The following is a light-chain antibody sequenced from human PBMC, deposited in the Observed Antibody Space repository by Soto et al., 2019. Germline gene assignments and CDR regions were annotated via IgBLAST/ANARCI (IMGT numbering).Light chain of an antibody. CDR3: SSYRSSSTLSV. CDR1: SSDVGDYKY. J-gene: IGLJ1*01. V-gene: IGLV2-14*01. CDR2: DVT. Sequence: QSALTQPASVSGSPGQSITISCTGTSSDVGDYKYVSWYQQHPGKAPKLMIYDVTNRPSGVSNRFSGSKSGNTASLTISGLQAEDEADYYCSSYRSSSTLSVFGTGTKLTVL.